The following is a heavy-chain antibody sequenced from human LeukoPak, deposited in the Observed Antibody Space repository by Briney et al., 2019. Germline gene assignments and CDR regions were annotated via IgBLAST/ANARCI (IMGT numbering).Heavy chain of an antibody. CDR2: ISSSGTII. D-gene: IGHD1-20*01. CDR1: GFILSRHS. J-gene: IGHJ6*03. Sequence: GGSLRLSCGVSGFILSRHSMNWVRQAPGKGLEWVSYISSSGTIIYYADSVKGRFTISRDNAKNSLYLQMNSLRAEDTAVHYCARGDRYDWDYYYYMDVWGKGTTVTISS. V-gene: IGHV3-48*04. CDR3: ARGDRYDWDYYYYMDV.